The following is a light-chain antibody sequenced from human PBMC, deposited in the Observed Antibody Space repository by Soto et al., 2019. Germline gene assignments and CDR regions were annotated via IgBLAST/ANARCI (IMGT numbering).Light chain of an antibody. CDR1: SSDVGGYNY. V-gene: IGLV2-14*01. CDR2: DVR. Sequence: QSALTQPASVSGSPGQSITISCTGTSSDVGGYNYVSWYQQHPGKAPKLMIYDVRNRPSGVSNRFSGSKSGNTASLTISGLQAEDEADYYCSSCTSSSTSCVFGTGTEVTVL. CDR3: SSCTSSSTSCV. J-gene: IGLJ1*01.